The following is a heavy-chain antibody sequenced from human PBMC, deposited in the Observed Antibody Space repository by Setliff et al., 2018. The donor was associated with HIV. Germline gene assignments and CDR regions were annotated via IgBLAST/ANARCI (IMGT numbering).Heavy chain of an antibody. CDR2: INPKTGDT. J-gene: IGHJ5*01. D-gene: IGHD6-13*01. V-gene: IGHV1-2*06. Sequence: EASVKVSCKASGYTFTGYYIHCLQQAPGQGLQWMGRINPKTGDTDYAQNFQGRVTLTTDTSINTAYMELHRLTSDDTAVYFCARGRVRAAAVTGLDWFDFWGQGSLVTVSS. CDR3: ARGRVRAAAVTGLDWFDF. CDR1: GYTFTGYY.